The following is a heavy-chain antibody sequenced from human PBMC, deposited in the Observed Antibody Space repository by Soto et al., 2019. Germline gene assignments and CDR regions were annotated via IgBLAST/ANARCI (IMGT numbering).Heavy chain of an antibody. V-gene: IGHV1-69*12. CDR1: GGTFSNSA. CDR3: ARDKARLQLGGNYYYILDV. D-gene: IGHD2-15*01. CDR2: IMPVFRTP. J-gene: IGHJ6*02. Sequence: QVQLDQSGAEVKKPGSSVKLSCKASGGTFSNSAISWVRQAPGQGLEWMGGIMPVFRTPDYAQKFQGRVTITAVESTTTAYMELSGLKPDDTAVYYCARDKARLQLGGNYYYILDVWGQGTTVTVSS.